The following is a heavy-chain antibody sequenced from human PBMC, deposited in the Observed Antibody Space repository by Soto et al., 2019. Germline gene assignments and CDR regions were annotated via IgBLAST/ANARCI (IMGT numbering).Heavy chain of an antibody. CDR1: GYSFTSYW. V-gene: IGHV5-51*01. D-gene: IGHD6-6*01. J-gene: IGHJ3*02. CDR3: ATPPYSSSSLDAFDI. CDR2: IYPGDSDT. Sequence: GESLKISCKGSGYSFTSYWIGWVRQMPGKGLECMGIIYPGDSDTRYSPSFQGQVTISADKSISTAYLQWSSLKASDTAMYYCATPPYSSSSLDAFDIWGQGTMVTVSS.